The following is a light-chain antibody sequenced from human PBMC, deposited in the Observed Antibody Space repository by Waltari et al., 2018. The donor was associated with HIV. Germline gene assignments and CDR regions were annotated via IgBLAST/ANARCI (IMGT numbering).Light chain of an antibody. CDR3: QQYHSVPYI. CDR1: RSLLSLSNNTHY. J-gene: IGKJ2*01. CDR2: WAS. V-gene: IGKV4-1*01. Sequence: DVVVTQSPDSLAVSVVARATLPCKSSRSLLSLSNNTHYLAWYQQKPGQRPKLLIYWASTRESGVPDRFSGSGSGTDFTRTSSSLQAEDVAVYYCQQYHSVPYIFGQGTKLEIK.